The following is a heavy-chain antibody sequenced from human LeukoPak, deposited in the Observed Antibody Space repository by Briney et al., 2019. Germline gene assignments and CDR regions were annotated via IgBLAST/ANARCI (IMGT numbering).Heavy chain of an antibody. V-gene: IGHV4-34*01. D-gene: IGHD2-2*03. CDR1: GGSFSGYY. CDR2: INHSGST. J-gene: IGHJ4*02. Sequence: SETLSLTCAVSGGSFSGYYWSWIRQPPGKGLEWIGEINHSGSTNYNPSLKSRVTISVDTSKNQFSLKLTSVTAADTAVYYCARGRWKTGMDSPYYFDFWGQGTLVTVSS. CDR3: ARGRWKTGMDSPYYFDF.